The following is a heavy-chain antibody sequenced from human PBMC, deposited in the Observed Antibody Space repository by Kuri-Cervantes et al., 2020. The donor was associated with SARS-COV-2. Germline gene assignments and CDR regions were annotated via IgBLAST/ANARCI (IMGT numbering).Heavy chain of an antibody. Sequence: SVKVSCKASGGTFISSSITWVRQAPGQGLEWMGRINPMFDSANYAQKVQGRVTITADESTSTAYMELSSLRSEDTAVYYCARVADIVVVPAAMVLDPWGQGTLVTVSS. CDR1: GGTFISSS. D-gene: IGHD2-2*01. J-gene: IGHJ5*02. CDR2: INPMFDSA. CDR3: ARVADIVVVPAAMVLDP. V-gene: IGHV1-69*13.